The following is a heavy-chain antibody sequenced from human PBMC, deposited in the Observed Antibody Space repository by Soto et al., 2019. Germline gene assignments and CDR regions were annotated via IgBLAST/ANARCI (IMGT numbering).Heavy chain of an antibody. CDR3: ARSLSSRWYYGMDV. CDR2: IYSGGST. CDR1: GFTVSSNY. V-gene: IGHV3-53*01. D-gene: IGHD6-13*01. J-gene: IGHJ6*02. Sequence: PGGSLRLSCAASGFTVSSNYMSWVRQAPGKGLEWVSVIYSGGSTYYADSVKGRFTISRDNSKNTLYLQMNSLRAEDTAVYYCARSLSSRWYYGMDVWGQGTTVTVSS.